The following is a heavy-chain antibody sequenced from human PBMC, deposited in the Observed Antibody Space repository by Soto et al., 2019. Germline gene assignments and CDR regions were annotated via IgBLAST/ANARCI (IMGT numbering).Heavy chain of an antibody. J-gene: IGHJ4*02. D-gene: IGHD5-18*01. CDR2: IYYSGST. Sequence: QVQLQESGPGLVKPSQTLSLTCTVSGGAISRGGYYWSWIRQHPGKGLEWIVYIYYSGSTYDNPSISCRVTIAVDTSKNLFAPKLGSVTAADTAVYYCSRLGYSYVPNPLLYWGQGTLGTVSS. V-gene: IGHV4-31*03. CDR1: GGAISRGGYY. CDR3: SRLGYSYVPNPLLY.